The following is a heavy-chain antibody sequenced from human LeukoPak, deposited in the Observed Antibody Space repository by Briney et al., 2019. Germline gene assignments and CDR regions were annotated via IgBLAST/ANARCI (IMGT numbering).Heavy chain of an antibody. CDR3: AREEGTVTDHDAFDI. V-gene: IGHV3-30-3*01. J-gene: IGHJ3*02. Sequence: GGSLRLSCAASGFTLSSYAMHWVRQAPGKGLEWVAVISYDGSNKYYADSVKGRFTISGDNSKNTLYLQMNSLRAEDTAVYYCAREEGTVTDHDAFDIWGQGTMVTVSS. CDR1: GFTLSSYA. CDR2: ISYDGSNK. D-gene: IGHD4-17*01.